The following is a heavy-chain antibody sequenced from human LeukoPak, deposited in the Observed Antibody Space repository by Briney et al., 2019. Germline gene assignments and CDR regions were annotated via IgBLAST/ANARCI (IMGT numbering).Heavy chain of an antibody. D-gene: IGHD2/OR15-2a*01. CDR3: AKVAYNSYGLYYHDYFDY. CDR1: GFTFTNYA. Sequence: PGGSLRLSCAASGFTFTNYAMGWVRQAPGKGLEWVSDISGSGFTSYADSAKGRFTISRDNSKNTLYLQMNSLRAEDTALYYCAKVAYNSYGLYYHDYFDYWGQGTLVTVSS. V-gene: IGHV3-23*01. CDR2: ISGSGFT. J-gene: IGHJ4*02.